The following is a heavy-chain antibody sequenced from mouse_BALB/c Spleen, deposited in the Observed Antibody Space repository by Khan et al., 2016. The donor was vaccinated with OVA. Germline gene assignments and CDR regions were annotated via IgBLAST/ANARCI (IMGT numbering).Heavy chain of an antibody. CDR3: TRDGNYMDY. Sequence: EVKLLESGPDLVKPSQSLSLTCTVTGYSITSGYAWHWIRQFPGNKLEWMAYIYFSGSINYNPSLKSRISVTRDTSKNQFFLQSNSVTSEDTATYYCTRDGNYMDYWGQGTSVTVSS. CDR1: GYSITSGYA. D-gene: IGHD2-1*01. J-gene: IGHJ4*01. V-gene: IGHV3-1*02. CDR2: IYFSGSI.